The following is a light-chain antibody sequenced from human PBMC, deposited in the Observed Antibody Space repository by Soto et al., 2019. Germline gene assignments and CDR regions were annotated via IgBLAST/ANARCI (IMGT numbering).Light chain of an antibody. CDR3: QQYSASPRT. CDR1: QSVSSSY. J-gene: IGKJ1*01. V-gene: IGKV3-20*01. CDR2: GAS. Sequence: EIVLTQSPGTLCLSPGERATLSCRASQSVSSSYLAWYQQKPGQAPRLLIYGASSRATGIPDRFSGSGSGTDFTLTISRLEPEDFAVYYCQQYSASPRTFGQGTKVDI.